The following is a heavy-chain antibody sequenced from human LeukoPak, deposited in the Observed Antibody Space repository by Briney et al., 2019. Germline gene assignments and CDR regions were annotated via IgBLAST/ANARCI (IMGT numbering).Heavy chain of an antibody. V-gene: IGHV4-39*07. J-gene: IGHJ5*02. Sequence: PSETLSLTCTVSGGSISSSSYYWGWIRQPPGKGLEWIGSIYYSGSTYYNPSLKSRVTISVDTSKNQFSLKLSSVTAADTAVYYCARVPYYYDSSGYYDPAWGQGTLVTVSS. CDR2: IYYSGST. D-gene: IGHD3-22*01. CDR3: ARVPYYYDSSGYYDPA. CDR1: GGSISSSSYY.